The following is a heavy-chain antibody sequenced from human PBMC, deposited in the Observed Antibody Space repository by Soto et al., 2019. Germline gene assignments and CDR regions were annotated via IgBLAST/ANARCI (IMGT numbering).Heavy chain of an antibody. CDR1: GASISNAY. J-gene: IGHJ6*02. Sequence: PSETLSLTCTVSGASISNAYWSWIRQAAGKRLEWIGRIHSSGTFNYNPSLKSRVSISRDTSKNQISRKLSSVTAADTAVYYCARDNIVSKGYGMDVWGQGTTVTVSS. V-gene: IGHV4-4*07. D-gene: IGHD5-12*01. CDR3: ARDNIVSKGYGMDV. CDR2: IHSSGTF.